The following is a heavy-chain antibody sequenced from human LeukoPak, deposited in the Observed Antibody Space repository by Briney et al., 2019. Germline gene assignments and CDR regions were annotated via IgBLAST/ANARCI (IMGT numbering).Heavy chain of an antibody. CDR1: GYTFTNFW. J-gene: IGHJ4*02. CDR3: ARHSDGGHCY. CDR2: IDPSDSYS. V-gene: IGHV5-10-1*01. D-gene: IGHD4-23*01. Sequence: GASLKISCEASGYTFTNFWISWVREMPGKVLEWMGRIDPSDSYSNYSPSFQGHVTISTDKSISTAYLQWSSLKASDTAMYYCARHSDGGHCYWGRGTLVTVSS.